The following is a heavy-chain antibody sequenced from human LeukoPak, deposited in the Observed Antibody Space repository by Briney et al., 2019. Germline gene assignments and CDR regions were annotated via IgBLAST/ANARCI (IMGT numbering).Heavy chain of an antibody. Sequence: SETLSLTCTVSGAFISSYYWSWIRQPPGKGLEWIGYIYYSGSTSYNPSLMSRVTMSADTSKNQFSLKLTSVTAADTAVYYCARNSGAFDIWGQGTMVTVTS. J-gene: IGHJ3*02. D-gene: IGHD3-10*01. V-gene: IGHV4-59*01. CDR1: GAFISSYY. CDR3: ARNSGAFDI. CDR2: IYYSGST.